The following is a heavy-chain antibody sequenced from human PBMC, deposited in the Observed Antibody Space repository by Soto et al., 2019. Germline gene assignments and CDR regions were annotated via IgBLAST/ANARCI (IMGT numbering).Heavy chain of an antibody. J-gene: IGHJ5*02. CDR3: ARESAVAALDP. Sequence: ASVKVSCKSSGYTFTKFGISWVRQAPGQGLEWMGWNSAYNGNTNYAQKLQGRVTMTTDTSTSTAYMELRSLRSDDTAVYYCARESAVAALDPWGQGTLVTVSS. D-gene: IGHD6-19*01. CDR2: NSAYNGNT. CDR1: GYTFTKFG. V-gene: IGHV1-18*01.